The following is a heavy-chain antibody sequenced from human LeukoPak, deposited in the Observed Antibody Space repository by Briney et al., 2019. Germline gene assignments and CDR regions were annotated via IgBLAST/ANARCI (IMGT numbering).Heavy chain of an antibody. V-gene: IGHV3-30-3*01. CDR3: AKDRPAATYGASFDY. CDR2: ISYDGSNK. D-gene: IGHD2-15*01. Sequence: GGSLRLSCAASGFTFSSYAMHWVRQAPGKGLEWVAVISYDGSNKYYADSVKGRFTISRDNSKNTLYLQMNSLRAEDTAVYYCAKDRPAATYGASFDYWGQGTLLTVSS. CDR1: GFTFSSYA. J-gene: IGHJ4*02.